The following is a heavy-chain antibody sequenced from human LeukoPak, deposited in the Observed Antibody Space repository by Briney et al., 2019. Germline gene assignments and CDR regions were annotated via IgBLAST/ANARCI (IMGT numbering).Heavy chain of an antibody. J-gene: IGHJ4*02. Sequence: ASVKVSCKASGYTFTGYYMHWVRQAPGQGLERMGWINPNSGGTNYEQKFQGRVTMTRDTSISTAYMELSRLRSDDTAVYYCAREGDSGSSIVFDYWGQGTLVTVSS. CDR3: AREGDSGSSIVFDY. CDR2: INPNSGGT. D-gene: IGHD6-6*01. CDR1: GYTFTGYY. V-gene: IGHV1-2*02.